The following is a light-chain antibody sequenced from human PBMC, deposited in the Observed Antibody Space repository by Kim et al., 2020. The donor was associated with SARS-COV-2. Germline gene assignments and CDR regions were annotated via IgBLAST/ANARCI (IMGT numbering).Light chain of an antibody. CDR1: RNDIGYFNY. Sequence: GQSITISCTGTRNDIGYFNYVSWYQQHPGKAPKLMIYDVTKRPSGVSGRFSGSKSANTASLTISGLQADDEATYYCASYSTNTNVLFGGGTQLTVL. J-gene: IGLJ2*01. CDR2: DVT. V-gene: IGLV2-14*04. CDR3: ASYSTNTNVL.